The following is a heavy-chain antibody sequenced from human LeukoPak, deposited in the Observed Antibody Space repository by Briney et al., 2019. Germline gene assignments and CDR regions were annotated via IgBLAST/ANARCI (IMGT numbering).Heavy chain of an antibody. CDR3: ARRVIVVGLDY. CDR1: GFTFSSYE. CDR2: LSRSGINI. D-gene: IGHD3-22*01. V-gene: IGHV3-48*03. Sequence: GGSLRLSCAASGFTFSSYEMNWVRQAPGKGLEWVSYLSRSGINIYYADSVKGRFTISRDNAKNSLYLQMNSLRAEDTAVYYCARRVIVVGLDYWGQGTLVTVSS. J-gene: IGHJ4*02.